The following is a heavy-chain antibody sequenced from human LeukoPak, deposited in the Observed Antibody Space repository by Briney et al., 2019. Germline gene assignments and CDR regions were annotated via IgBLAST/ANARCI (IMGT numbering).Heavy chain of an antibody. CDR2: IRNKANCYTT. J-gene: IGHJ4*02. CDR3: ARSPLGNAPFDY. Sequence: GGSLRLSCAASGFTFSDHHMDWVRQAPGEGLEWVARIRNKANCYTTEYAASVKGRFTISRDDSENSLYLQMDSLRTEDTAVYYCARSPLGNAPFDYWGQGTLVTVSS. V-gene: IGHV3-72*01. CDR1: GFTFSDHH. D-gene: IGHD7-27*01.